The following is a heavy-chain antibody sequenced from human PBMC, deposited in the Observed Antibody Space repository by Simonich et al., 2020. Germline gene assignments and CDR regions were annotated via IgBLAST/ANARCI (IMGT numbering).Heavy chain of an antibody. D-gene: IGHD6-6*01. CDR1: GYTFTGHY. V-gene: IGHV1-2*02. Sequence: QVQLVQSGAEVKKPGASVKVSCKASGYTFTGHYMQGVRQAPGQGLECVGWINPNRGGTNYAPRFQGRVTMTRDTSSSTAYMELSRLRSDDTAGYYCARDRAARYYYYYYMDVWGKGTTVTVSS. J-gene: IGHJ6*03. CDR2: INPNRGGT. CDR3: ARDRAARYYYYYYMDV.